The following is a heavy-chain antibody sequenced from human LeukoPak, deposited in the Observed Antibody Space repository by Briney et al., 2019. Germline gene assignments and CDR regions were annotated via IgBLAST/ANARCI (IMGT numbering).Heavy chain of an antibody. D-gene: IGHD2-2*01. J-gene: IGHJ5*01. V-gene: IGHV3-23*01. Sequence: GGSLRLSCAASGFTIATKYMNWVRQAPGKGLEWVSAISASGGTTYYADSVKGRFTISRDNSENTLFLQMNSLRAEDTAVYYCAKEPREYCSSTSCPNWFDSWGQGTLVTVSS. CDR1: GFTIATKY. CDR2: ISASGGTT. CDR3: AKEPREYCSSTSCPNWFDS.